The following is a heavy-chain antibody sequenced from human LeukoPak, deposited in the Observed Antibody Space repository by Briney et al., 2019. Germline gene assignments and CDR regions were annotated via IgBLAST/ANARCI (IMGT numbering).Heavy chain of an antibody. J-gene: IGHJ4*02. V-gene: IGHV3-23*01. CDR2: ISGSGGST. CDR1: GFTFSSYA. D-gene: IGHD3-16*02. Sequence: QTGGSLRLSCAASGFTFSSYAMSWVRQAPGKGLEWVSAISGSGGSTYYADSVKGRFTISRDNSKNTLYLQMNSLRAEDTAVYYCATYDYVWGRYRLAQSDYWGQGTLVTVSP. CDR3: ATYDYVWGRYRLAQSDY.